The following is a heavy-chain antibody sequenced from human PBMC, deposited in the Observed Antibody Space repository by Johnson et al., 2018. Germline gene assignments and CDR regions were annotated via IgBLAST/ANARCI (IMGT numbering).Heavy chain of an antibody. CDR1: GFTFSDYV. CDR2: ISYDGKKK. CDR3: ARAAGPYYYFYYMDV. Sequence: QVQLVESGGGVVQPGRSLRLSCAPSGFTFSDYVMHWVRQGPGKGLEWLAVISYDGKKKDYADSVTDRFIISRDNSKKTLFLQMSSLRPEDTAGYYCARAAGPYYYFYYMDVWGKGTTVTVSS. J-gene: IGHJ6*03. V-gene: IGHV3-30*03.